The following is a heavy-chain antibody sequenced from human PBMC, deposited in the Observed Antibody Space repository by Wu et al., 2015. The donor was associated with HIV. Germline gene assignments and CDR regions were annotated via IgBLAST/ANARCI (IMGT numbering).Heavy chain of an antibody. J-gene: IGHJ1*01. D-gene: IGHD1-26*01. V-gene: IGHV1-2*02. CDR3: ARADVLIKYALGAGLH. Sequence: QVQLVQSGAEVKKPGASVKVSCKASGYTFTGYYMHWVRQAPGQGLEWMGWINPNSGGSGGTNYAQKFQGRVTMTRDTSISTAYMELSRLRSADTAVYFCARADVLIKYALGAGLHWGQGTLVTVSS. CDR1: GYTFTGYY. CDR2: INPNSGGSGGT.